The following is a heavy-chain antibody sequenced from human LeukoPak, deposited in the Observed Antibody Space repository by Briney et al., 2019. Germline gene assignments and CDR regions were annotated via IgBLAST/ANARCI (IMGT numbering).Heavy chain of an antibody. J-gene: IGHJ4*02. CDR3: AKVYY. V-gene: IGHV3-23*01. CDR1: GFTFSSYA. Sequence: GGSLRLSCAASGFTFSSYAMSGVRQAPGKGQEWVSAISGSRGSTYYADSVKGRFTISRDNSKNTLYLQMNSLRAENPPLYYFAKVYYWGQGTLVTVSS. CDR2: ISGSRGST.